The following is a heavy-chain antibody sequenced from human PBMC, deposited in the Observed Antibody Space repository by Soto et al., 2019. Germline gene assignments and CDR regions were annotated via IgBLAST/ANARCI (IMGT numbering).Heavy chain of an antibody. V-gene: IGHV3-30-3*01. CDR1: GFTFSSYD. CDR2: ISYDGTNT. Sequence: GGSLRLSCAASGFTFSSYDMHWVRQAPGKGLEWVAVISYDGTNTDYTDSVKGRFTISRDNSKNPLYLQMNSLRAEDTAVYYCARVKISTTLFFAMDVWGQGTTVTVSS. CDR3: ARVKISTTLFFAMDV. D-gene: IGHD2-2*01. J-gene: IGHJ6*02.